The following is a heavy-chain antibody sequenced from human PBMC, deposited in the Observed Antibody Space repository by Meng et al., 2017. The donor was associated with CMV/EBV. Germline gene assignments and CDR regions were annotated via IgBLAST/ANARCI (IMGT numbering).Heavy chain of an antibody. D-gene: IGHD2-2*01. J-gene: IGHJ4*02. CDR3: ARDGINIVVVPAAMISYYFDH. Sequence: SETLSLTCTVSGYSISSGYYWGWIRQPPGKGLEWIGSIYHSGSTYYNPSLKSRVTISVDTSKNQFSLKLSSVTAADTAVYYCARDGINIVVVPAAMISYYFDHWGQGTLVTVSS. CDR2: IYHSGST. CDR1: GYSISSGYY. V-gene: IGHV4-38-2*02.